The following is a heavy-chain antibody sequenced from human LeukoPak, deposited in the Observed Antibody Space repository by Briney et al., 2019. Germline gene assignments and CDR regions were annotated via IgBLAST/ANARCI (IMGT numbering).Heavy chain of an antibody. Sequence: ASVKVSCKASGYTFTSYGISWVRQAPGQGLEWMGWISAYNGNTNYAQKLQGRVTMTTDTSTSTAYMELRSLRSDDTAVYYCARTPDPIVVVPAAIWGDGDYFDYWGQGTLVTVSS. J-gene: IGHJ4*02. V-gene: IGHV1-18*01. CDR3: ARTPDPIVVVPAAIWGDGDYFDY. CDR1: GYTFTSYG. CDR2: ISAYNGNT. D-gene: IGHD2-2*02.